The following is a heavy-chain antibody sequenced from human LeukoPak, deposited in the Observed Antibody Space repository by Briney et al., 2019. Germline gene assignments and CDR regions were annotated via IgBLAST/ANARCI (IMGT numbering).Heavy chain of an antibody. CDR2: ISWNSGNL. CDR1: GFTFDDYA. CDR3: AKDSLSGYSGGAIDY. Sequence: TGRSLRLSCAASGFTFDDYAMHWVRQAPGKGLEWVSGISWNSGNLGYADSVKGRFTISRDNAKNSLYLQMNSLRAEDKALYYCAKDSLSGYSGGAIDYWGQGTLVIVSS. J-gene: IGHJ4*02. D-gene: IGHD5-12*01. V-gene: IGHV3-9*01.